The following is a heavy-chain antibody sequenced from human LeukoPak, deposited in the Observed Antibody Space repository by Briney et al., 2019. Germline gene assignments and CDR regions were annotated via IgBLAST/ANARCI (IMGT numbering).Heavy chain of an antibody. CDR1: GYTFTGYY. V-gene: IGHV1-2*02. D-gene: IGHD3-22*01. CDR3: AREDLYYYDSSGSEYFQH. CDR2: INPNSGGT. J-gene: IGHJ1*01. Sequence: ASVKVSCKASGYTFTGYYMHWVRQAPGQGLEWIGWINPNSGGTNYAQKFQDRVTMTRDTSISTAYMKLSRLRSDDTAVYYCAREDLYYYDSSGSEYFQHWGQGTLVTVSS.